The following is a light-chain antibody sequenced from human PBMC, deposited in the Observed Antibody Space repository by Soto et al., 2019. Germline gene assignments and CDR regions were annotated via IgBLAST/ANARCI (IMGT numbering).Light chain of an antibody. CDR2: KAS. J-gene: IGKJ1*01. Sequence: DIQMTQSPSTLSASVGDRVTITCRASQTIDSWLAWYQQRPGKPPNLLIYKASTLASGVPSRFSGSGSGTEFTLTINSLQPDDFATYYCQQYHSYSEAFGQGTKVDIK. CDR1: QTIDSW. CDR3: QQYHSYSEA. V-gene: IGKV1-5*03.